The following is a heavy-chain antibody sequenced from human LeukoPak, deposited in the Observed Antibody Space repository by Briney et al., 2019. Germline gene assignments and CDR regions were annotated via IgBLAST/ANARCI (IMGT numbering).Heavy chain of an antibody. CDR3: ARAALGLQGAFDI. D-gene: IGHD5-24*01. CDR1: GFTFDDYG. CDR2: INWNGDSI. V-gene: IGHV3-20*04. J-gene: IGHJ3*02. Sequence: PGGSLRLSCAASGFTFDDYGMSWVPHAPGRGLEWGCGINWNGDSIGYADSVKGRFTISRDNAKNSLYLQMNSLRAEDTALYYCARAALGLQGAFDIWGQGTMVTVSS.